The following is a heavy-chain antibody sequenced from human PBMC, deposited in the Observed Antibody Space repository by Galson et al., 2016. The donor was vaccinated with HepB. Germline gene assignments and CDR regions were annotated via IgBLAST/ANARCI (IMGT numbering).Heavy chain of an antibody. V-gene: IGHV2-5*02. CDR1: GFSLNTGVVG. Sequence: PALVKPTQTLTLTCTFSGFSLNTGVVGVGWLRQPPGKALEWLAHIYWDGDKRFTPSLKARLTLATDTSKNQVVLTLTNMDPADTATYFCAHTLRSATFDFWGQGTLVTVSS. D-gene: IGHD6-19*01. CDR3: AHTLRSATFDF. J-gene: IGHJ4*02. CDR2: IYWDGDK.